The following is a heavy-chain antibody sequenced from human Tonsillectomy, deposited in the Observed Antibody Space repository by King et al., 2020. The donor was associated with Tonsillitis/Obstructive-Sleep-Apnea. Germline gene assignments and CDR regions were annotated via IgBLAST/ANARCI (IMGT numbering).Heavy chain of an antibody. J-gene: IGHJ4*02. Sequence: QLQESGPGLVKPSETLSLTCTVSGGSISSSSYYWGWIRQPPGKGLGWIGSIYYSGSTYYNPSLKSRVTISVDTSKNQFSLKLSSVTAADTAVYYCASARGFCSSTSCYTVGFVDYWGQGTLVTVSS. CDR2: IYYSGST. V-gene: IGHV4-39*01. CDR3: ASARGFCSSTSCYTVGFVDY. CDR1: GGSISSSSYY. D-gene: IGHD2-2*02.